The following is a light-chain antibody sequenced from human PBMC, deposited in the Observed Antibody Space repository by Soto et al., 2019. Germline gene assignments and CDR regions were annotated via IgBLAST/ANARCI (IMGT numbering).Light chain of an antibody. CDR1: SSNIGAGYD. CDR2: GNS. CDR3: QSYDSSFYV. V-gene: IGLV1-40*01. J-gene: IGLJ1*01. Sequence: QSVLTQPPSVSGAPGQRVTSSCTGSSSNIGAGYDVHWYQELPGTAPKLLIYGNSNRPSGVPDRFSGSKSGTSASLAITVLQAEDEADYYCQSYDSSFYVFGTG.